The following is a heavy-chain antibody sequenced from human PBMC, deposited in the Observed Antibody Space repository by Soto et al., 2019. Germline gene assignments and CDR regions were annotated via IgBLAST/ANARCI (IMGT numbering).Heavy chain of an antibody. CDR2: IYSSGTT. CDR1: GGSISGHY. Sequence: LSLTCSVSGGSISGHYWSWIRLPAGRRLQWVGRIYSSGTTNYNPSLKSRVRMSVGTDRNSFSLRLDSVTAADTAVYYCARNFDIAATGTAFDSWGRGVLVTVSS. J-gene: IGHJ4*02. D-gene: IGHD6-13*01. V-gene: IGHV4-4*07. CDR3: ARNFDIAATGTAFDS.